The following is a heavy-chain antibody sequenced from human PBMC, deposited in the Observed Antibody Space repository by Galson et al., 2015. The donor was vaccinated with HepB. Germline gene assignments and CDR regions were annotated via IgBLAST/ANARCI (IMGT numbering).Heavy chain of an antibody. CDR1: GDNVSSNLFT. D-gene: IGHD3-16*01. J-gene: IGHJ3*01. Sequence: CAISGDNVSSNLFTWNWIRQSPSRGLEWLGRTYYRSKWQNDYAVSLTSRITINPDTSKNQFSLHLNSVTPEDTAVYYCARVEGGLFVTWGQGTMVTVSS. CDR3: ARVEGGLFVT. V-gene: IGHV6-1*01. CDR2: TYYRSKWQN.